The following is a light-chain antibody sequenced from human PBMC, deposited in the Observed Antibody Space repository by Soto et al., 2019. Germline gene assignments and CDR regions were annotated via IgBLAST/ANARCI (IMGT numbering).Light chain of an antibody. CDR2: GAS. CDR1: QSVSTSY. J-gene: IGKJ5*01. CDR3: QQYNSWPPIT. V-gene: IGKV3-15*01. Sequence: DIVLTQAPGTRSLSPGHRATLSCRASQSVSTSYLAWYQQKPGQAPRLLIYGASTRATGIPARFSGSGSGTEFTLTISSLQSEDFAVYYCQQYNSWPPITFGQGTRLEIK.